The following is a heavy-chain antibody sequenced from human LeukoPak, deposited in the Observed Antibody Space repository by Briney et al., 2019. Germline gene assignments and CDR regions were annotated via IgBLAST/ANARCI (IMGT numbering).Heavy chain of an antibody. V-gene: IGHV1-2*02. CDR1: GYTFTGYY. CDR3: AGVYENDQGVIRGFGP. CDR2: INPNSGGT. Sequence: ASVKVSCKASGYTFTGYYMHWVRQAPGQGLEWMGWINPNSGGTNYAQKFQGRVTMTRDTSISTAYMELSRLRSDDTAVYYCAGVYENDQGVIRGFGPGGQGTRVTVPS. D-gene: IGHD3-16*02. J-gene: IGHJ5*02.